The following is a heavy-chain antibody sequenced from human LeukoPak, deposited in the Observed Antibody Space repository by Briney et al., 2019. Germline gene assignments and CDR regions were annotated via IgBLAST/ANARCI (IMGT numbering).Heavy chain of an antibody. CDR1: GYTFTSYG. D-gene: IGHD1-26*01. CDR2: ISAYNGNT. CDR3: ARESSSGVFDY. J-gene: IGHJ4*02. V-gene: IGHV1-18*01. Sequence: ASVTLSCKASGYTFTSYGISWVRQAPGHGLEWMGWISAYNGNTNYAQKLQGRVTMTTDTSTSTAYMELRSLRSDDTAVYYCARESSSGVFDYWGQRTLVTVSS.